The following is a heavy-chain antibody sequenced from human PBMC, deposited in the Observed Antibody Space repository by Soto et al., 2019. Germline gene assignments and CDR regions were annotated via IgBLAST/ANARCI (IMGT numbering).Heavy chain of an antibody. Sequence: PSETLSLTCTVSGDSISNVFYYWSWIRQHPGKGLEWIGYIYYSGSTSYNPSLKSRVTISVDTSKNHFSLKLTSVTAADTAMYYCARVPVTQLRRTRFAYWGQGTLVTVSS. CDR1: GDSISNVFYY. D-gene: IGHD4-4*01. V-gene: IGHV4-31*03. J-gene: IGHJ4*02. CDR2: IYYSGST. CDR3: ARVPVTQLRRTRFAY.